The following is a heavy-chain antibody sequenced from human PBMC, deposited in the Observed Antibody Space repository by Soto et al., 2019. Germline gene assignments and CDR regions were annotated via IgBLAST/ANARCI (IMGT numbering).Heavy chain of an antibody. D-gene: IGHD3-3*01. V-gene: IGHV3-23*04. Sequence: DVRLAESGGGLVQPGGALRLSCTTSGFSFARFAMTWVRQAPGKGLEWVATISGSDGKTYYAESVKGRFSISRDTSRNTLYLQMNSLRADDTAIYYCAKWSYLDYWGQGTRVTVSS. CDR2: ISGSDGKT. CDR3: AKWSYLDY. J-gene: IGHJ4*02. CDR1: GFSFARFA.